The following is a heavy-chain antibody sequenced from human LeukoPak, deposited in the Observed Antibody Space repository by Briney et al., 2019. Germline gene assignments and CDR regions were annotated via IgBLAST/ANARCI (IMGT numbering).Heavy chain of an antibody. Sequence: ASVKVSCKASGYTFTSYGISWVRQAPGQGLEWMGWISDYNGNTNYAQKLQGRVTMTTDTSTSTAYMELRSLRSDDTAVYYCASGLDYYDSSGYYSGDAFDIWGQGTMVTVSA. V-gene: IGHV1-18*01. CDR1: GYTFTSYG. CDR2: ISDYNGNT. D-gene: IGHD3-22*01. CDR3: ASGLDYYDSSGYYSGDAFDI. J-gene: IGHJ3*02.